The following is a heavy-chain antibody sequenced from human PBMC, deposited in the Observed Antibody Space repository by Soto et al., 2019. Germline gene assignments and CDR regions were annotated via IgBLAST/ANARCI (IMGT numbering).Heavy chain of an antibody. V-gene: IGHV4-4*02. CDR1: GGSISSSNL. CDR3: ARVSSSWYDGMDV. J-gene: IGHJ6*02. CDR2: IYHSGST. D-gene: IGHD6-13*01. Sequence: PSETLSLTCAVSGGSISSSNLWSWVRQPPGKGLEWIGEIYHSGSTNYNPSLKSRVTISVDKSKNQFSLKLSSVTAADTAVYYCARVSSSWYDGMDVWGQGTTVTVSS.